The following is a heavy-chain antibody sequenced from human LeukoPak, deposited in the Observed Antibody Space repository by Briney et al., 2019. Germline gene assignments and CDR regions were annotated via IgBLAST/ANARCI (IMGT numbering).Heavy chain of an antibody. V-gene: IGHV4-59*01. CDR1: GFTFSSFE. Sequence: GSLRLSCAASGFTFSSFEMSWIRQPPGKGLEWIGYIYYSGSTNYNPSLKSRVTISVDTSKNQFSLKLSSVTAADTAVYYCARSPYYMDVWGKGTTVTVSS. CDR3: ARSPYYMDV. J-gene: IGHJ6*03. CDR2: IYYSGST.